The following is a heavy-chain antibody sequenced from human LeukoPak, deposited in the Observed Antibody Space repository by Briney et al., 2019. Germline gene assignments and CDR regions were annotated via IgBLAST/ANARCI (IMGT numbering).Heavy chain of an antibody. CDR2: ISTSSDTI. V-gene: IGHV3-48*04. J-gene: IGHJ4*02. D-gene: IGHD5-12*01. CDR3: VRGGMDH. CDR1: GFTFSSFS. Sequence: PGGSLRLSCAASGFTFSSFSMNWVRQTPGKGLEWVSYISTSSDTIYYADSMKGRFSVSRDNAKNSLYLQMDSLRAEDTVVYYCVRGGMDHWGQGALVTVSS.